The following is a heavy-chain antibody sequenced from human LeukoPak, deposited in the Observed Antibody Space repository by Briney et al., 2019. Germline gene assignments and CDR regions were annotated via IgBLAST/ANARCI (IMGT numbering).Heavy chain of an antibody. CDR2: ISSSGSTI. Sequence: GGSLRLSCAASGFTFSDYYMSWIRQAPGKGLEWVSYISSSGSTIYYADSVKGRFTISRDSAKNSLYLQMNSLRAEDTAVYYCASLGDCSGGSCYSGGIRFDYWGQGTLVTVSS. J-gene: IGHJ4*02. V-gene: IGHV3-11*01. CDR1: GFTFSDYY. D-gene: IGHD2-15*01. CDR3: ASLGDCSGGSCYSGGIRFDY.